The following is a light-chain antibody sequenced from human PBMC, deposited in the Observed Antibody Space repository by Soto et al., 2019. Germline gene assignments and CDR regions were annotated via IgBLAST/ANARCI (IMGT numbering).Light chain of an antibody. CDR3: QQRSNWPPIT. Sequence: IVLTQSPGTLSLSPGERVTLSCRASQSVTTRLAWYQHKPGQAPRLLIYGASSRATGIPDRFSGSGSGTDFTLTISSLEPEDFAVYYCQQRSNWPPITFGQGTRLEIK. V-gene: IGKV3-11*01. CDR1: QSVTTR. J-gene: IGKJ5*01. CDR2: GAS.